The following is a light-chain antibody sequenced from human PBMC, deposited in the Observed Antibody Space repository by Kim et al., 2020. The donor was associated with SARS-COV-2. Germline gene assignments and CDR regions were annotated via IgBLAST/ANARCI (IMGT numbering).Light chain of an antibody. CDR3: QQYGSSPRT. Sequence: LSPGERASLSCRASQSVSSSYLAWYQQKPGQAPRLLIYGASSRATGIPDRFSGSGSGTDFTLTISRLEPEDFAVYYCQQYGSSPRTFGQGTKLEI. CDR2: GAS. J-gene: IGKJ2*02. V-gene: IGKV3-20*01. CDR1: QSVSSSY.